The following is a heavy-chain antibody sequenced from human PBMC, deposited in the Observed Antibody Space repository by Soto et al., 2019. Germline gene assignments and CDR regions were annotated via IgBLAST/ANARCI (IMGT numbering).Heavy chain of an antibody. J-gene: IGHJ6*02. Sequence: SVKVSCKASGDTDTNYVISWVRQAPGQGLEWMGGIFPKFGTTYSAQKLQDRLTITADESTSTVYMQLSSLRLDGTAVYYCEAEMTFGKLSVVWGQGTTVTVSS. CDR3: EAEMTFGKLSVV. CDR1: GDTDTNYV. D-gene: IGHD3-16*02. V-gene: IGHV1-69*13. CDR2: IFPKFGTT.